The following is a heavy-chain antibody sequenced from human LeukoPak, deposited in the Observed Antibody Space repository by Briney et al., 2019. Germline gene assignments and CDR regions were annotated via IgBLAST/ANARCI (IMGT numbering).Heavy chain of an antibody. Sequence: KPSETLSLTCTVSGGSISSYYWSWIRQPPGKGPGWIGYIYYSGSTNYNPSLKSRVTISVDTSKNQFSLKLSSVTAADTAVYYCARDLGRTYGDYRTFDYWGQGTLVTVSS. CDR2: IYYSGST. V-gene: IGHV4-59*01. D-gene: IGHD4-17*01. J-gene: IGHJ4*02. CDR3: ARDLGRTYGDYRTFDY. CDR1: GGSISSYY.